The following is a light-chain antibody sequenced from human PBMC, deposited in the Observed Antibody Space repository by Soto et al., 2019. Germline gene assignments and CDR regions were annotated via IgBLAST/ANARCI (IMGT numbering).Light chain of an antibody. CDR3: QQRSNWPLT. CDR2: GAS. CDR1: ERVSTTY. J-gene: IGKJ4*01. Sequence: DIKFTQSPSTLSLSPEQRDPLSCRASERVSTTYLAWYQQKPGQAPRLLIYGASSRATGIPDRFSGSGSGTDFTLTISSLEPEDFAVYYCQQRSNWPLTFGGGTKVDIK. V-gene: IGKV3D-20*02.